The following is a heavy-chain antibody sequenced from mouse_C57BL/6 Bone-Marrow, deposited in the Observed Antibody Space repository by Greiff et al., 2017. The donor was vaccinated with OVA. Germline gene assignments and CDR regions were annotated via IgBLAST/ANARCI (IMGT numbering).Heavy chain of an antibody. D-gene: IGHD1-1*01. CDR3: ARERAHYYGSSHWYFDV. J-gene: IGHJ1*03. CDR2: ITPSNGGT. Sequence: QVQLQQPGTELVKPGASVKMSCKASGYTFTSYWMHWVKQRPGQGLEWIGNITPSNGGTNYNEKFKSKATLTVDKSSSTAYMQLSSLTSEDSAVYYCARERAHYYGSSHWYFDVWGTGTTVTVSS. CDR1: GYTFTSYW. V-gene: IGHV1-53*01.